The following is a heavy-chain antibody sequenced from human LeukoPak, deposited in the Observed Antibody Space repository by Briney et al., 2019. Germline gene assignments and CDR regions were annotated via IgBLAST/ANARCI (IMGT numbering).Heavy chain of an antibody. V-gene: IGHV4-39*01. D-gene: IGHD6-19*01. CDR1: GDSITSRTSC. Sequence: SETLSLTCTVSGDSITSRTSCWSWTRQPPGKGMEWITCMYHTGDTFYSPSLRSRVTISIDTSKNQFSLKLSCVTAADTALYYCARHVAVAANYDYWGQGSLVIVSS. CDR2: MYHTGDT. J-gene: IGHJ4*02. CDR3: ARHVAVAANYDY.